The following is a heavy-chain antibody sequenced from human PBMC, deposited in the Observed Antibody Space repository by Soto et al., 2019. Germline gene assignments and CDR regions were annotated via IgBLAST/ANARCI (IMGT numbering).Heavy chain of an antibody. CDR3: ARVTVVVAARAFDI. V-gene: IGHV4-30-4*01. D-gene: IGHD2-15*01. CDR1: GGSISSGDYY. CDR2: IYNSGST. J-gene: IGHJ3*02. Sequence: QVQLQESGPGLVKPSQTLSLTCTVSGGSISSGDYYWSWIRQPPGKGLELIGYIYNSGSTYYNPSLKSRVTISVDTCKHQFSLKLSSVTAADTAVYYCARVTVVVAARAFDIWGQGTMVTVSS.